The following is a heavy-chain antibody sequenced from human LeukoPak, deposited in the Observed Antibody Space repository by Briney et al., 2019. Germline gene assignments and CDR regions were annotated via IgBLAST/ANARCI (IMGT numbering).Heavy chain of an antibody. Sequence: GGSLRLSCAASGFTFSSYSMTWVRQAPGKGLEWVSYTSSSSSTIYYADSVKGRFTISRDNAKNSLYLQMNSLRAEDTAVYYCARDGGLTDNWFDPWGQGTLVTVPS. D-gene: IGHD3-10*01. CDR3: ARDGGLTDNWFDP. V-gene: IGHV3-48*04. J-gene: IGHJ5*02. CDR2: TSSSSSTI. CDR1: GFTFSSYS.